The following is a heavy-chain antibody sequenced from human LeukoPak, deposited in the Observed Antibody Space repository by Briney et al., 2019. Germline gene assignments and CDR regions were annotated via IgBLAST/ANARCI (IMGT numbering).Heavy chain of an antibody. J-gene: IGHJ4*02. CDR3: ATKYCSSTSCYYFDY. D-gene: IGHD2-2*01. V-gene: IGHV1-24*01. CDR1: GYTLTELS. CDR2: FDPEDGET. Sequence: ASVKVSCKVSGYTLTELSMHWVRQAPGKGLEWMGGFDPEDGETIYAQKFQGRVTMTEDTSTDTAYMELSSLRSEDTAVYYCATKYCSSTSCYYFDYWGQGTLVIVSS.